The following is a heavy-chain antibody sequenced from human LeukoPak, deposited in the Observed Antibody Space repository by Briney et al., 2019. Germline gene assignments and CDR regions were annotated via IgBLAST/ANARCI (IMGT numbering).Heavy chain of an antibody. J-gene: IGHJ4*02. Sequence: PGGSLRLSCVASGFTFSGHWMSWVRQAPGKGLEWVANINQGGSDKYYVDSVKGRFTISRDNANSLLYLQMNSLRGEDTAVYYCTRDRSRAEDDWGQGTLVSVSS. V-gene: IGHV3-7*01. CDR3: TRDRSRAEDD. D-gene: IGHD1-14*01. CDR2: INQGGSDK. CDR1: GFTFSGHW.